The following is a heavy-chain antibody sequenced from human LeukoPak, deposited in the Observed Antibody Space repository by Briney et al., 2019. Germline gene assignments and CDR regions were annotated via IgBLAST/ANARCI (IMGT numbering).Heavy chain of an antibody. Sequence: GGSLRLSCAVSGITLSNYGMSWVRQAPGKGLEWVAGISDSGGRTNYADSVKGRFTVSRDNPKNTLYLQMNSLRAEDAAVYFCAKRGVVIRVILVGFHKEAYYFDSWGQGALVTVSS. CDR2: ISDSGGRT. V-gene: IGHV3-23*01. CDR1: GITLSNYG. D-gene: IGHD3-22*01. J-gene: IGHJ4*02. CDR3: AKRGVVIRVILVGFHKEAYYFDS.